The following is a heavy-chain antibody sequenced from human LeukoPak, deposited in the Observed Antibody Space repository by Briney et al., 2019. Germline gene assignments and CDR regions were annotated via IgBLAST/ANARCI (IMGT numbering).Heavy chain of an antibody. Sequence: SETLSLTCTVSGGSITNYYWTWMRQSPGKGLEWFGYVYYTGSVNFNPSLKSRVTILVDTSKNQFSLNLISVTAADTSVYYCARLAPVAHSGDYLGYFDYWGQGVLVTVSS. CDR1: GGSITNYY. V-gene: IGHV4-59*08. CDR2: VYYTGSV. CDR3: ARLAPVAHSGDYLGYFDY. J-gene: IGHJ4*02. D-gene: IGHD4-17*01.